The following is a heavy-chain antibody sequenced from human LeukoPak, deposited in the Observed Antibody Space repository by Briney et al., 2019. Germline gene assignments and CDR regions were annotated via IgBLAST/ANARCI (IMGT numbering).Heavy chain of an antibody. CDR1: GFTFSSYA. CDR2: ISGSGGST. J-gene: IGHJ4*02. D-gene: IGHD3-22*01. CDR3: AKVKEDYYGSSGADY. Sequence: GGSLRLSCAASGFTFSSYAMSWVRQAPGKGLEWVSAISGSGGSTYYADSVKGRFTISRDNSKNTLYLQMNSLRAEDTAVYYCAKVKEDYYGSSGADYWGQGTLVTVSS. V-gene: IGHV3-23*01.